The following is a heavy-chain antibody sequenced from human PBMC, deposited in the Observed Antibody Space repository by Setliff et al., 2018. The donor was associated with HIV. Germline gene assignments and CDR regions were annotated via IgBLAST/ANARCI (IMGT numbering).Heavy chain of an antibody. J-gene: IGHJ5*01. CDR1: GYSFTGYY. Sequence: VSCKASGYSFTGYYIHWVRQAPGQGLEWMGWINPNSGATNYAQKFEDKVTMTRDTSLSTGYMNLSRLRSDDTAVYYCARGGEIALAAHRRWLDSWGQGTLVTVSS. CDR2: INPNSGAT. CDR3: ARGGEIALAAHRRWLDS. D-gene: IGHD6-19*01. V-gene: IGHV1-2*02.